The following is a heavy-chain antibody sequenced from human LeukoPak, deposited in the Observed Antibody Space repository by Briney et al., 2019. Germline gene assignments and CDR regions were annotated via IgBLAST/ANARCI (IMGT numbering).Heavy chain of an antibody. CDR2: IIPIFGTA. Sequence: SVTVSCKASGGTFSSYAISWVRQAPGQGLEWMGGIIPIFGTANYAQKFQGRVTITADESTSTAYMELSSLRSEDTAVYYCARVTGATGAFDIWGQGTMVTVSS. CDR1: GGTFSSYA. D-gene: IGHD1-26*01. CDR3: ARVTGATGAFDI. V-gene: IGHV1-69*13. J-gene: IGHJ3*02.